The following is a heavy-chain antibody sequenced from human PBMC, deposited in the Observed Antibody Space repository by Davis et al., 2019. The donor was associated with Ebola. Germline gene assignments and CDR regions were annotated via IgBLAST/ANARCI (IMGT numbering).Heavy chain of an antibody. CDR3: ARGGSGSGWHYFDF. Sequence: ESLKISCAASGFSVSSDYMSWVRQAPGKGLEWVSIVSSGGNTYYADSVKGRFTISRDNSKNTLSLQMNSLRAEDTAVYYCARGGSGSGWHYFDFWGQGTLVTVSS. J-gene: IGHJ4*02. D-gene: IGHD6-19*01. V-gene: IGHV3-53*01. CDR1: GFSVSSDY. CDR2: VSSGGNT.